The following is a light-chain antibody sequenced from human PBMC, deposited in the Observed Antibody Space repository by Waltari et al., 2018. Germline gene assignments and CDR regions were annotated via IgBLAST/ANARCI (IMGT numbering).Light chain of an antibody. J-gene: IGLJ2*01. CDR1: SSHVGGYDY. Sequence: QSALTQPPSASGSFGPSVTIPCTGTSSHVGGYDYASWYQQHPGKGPKLLIYEVSTRPSGIPDRFSGSKSGNAASLTVSGLQAEDEADYYCSSYGGRYTLIFGGGTKLTVL. V-gene: IGLV2-8*01. CDR3: SSYGGRYTLI. CDR2: EVS.